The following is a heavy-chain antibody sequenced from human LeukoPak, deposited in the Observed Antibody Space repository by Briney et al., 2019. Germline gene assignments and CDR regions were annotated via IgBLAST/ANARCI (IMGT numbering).Heavy chain of an antibody. V-gene: IGHV4-59*01. CDR3: ARGGAYGGNTIVWYFDL. CDR2: IYYSGST. CDR1: GGSISSYY. D-gene: IGHD4-23*01. J-gene: IGHJ2*01. Sequence: KPSETLSLTCTVSGGSISSYYWSWIRQPPGKGLEWFGYIYYSGSTNYNPSLKSRVTISVDTSKNQFSLKLSSVTAADTAVYYCARGGAYGGNTIVWYFDLWGRGTLVTVSS.